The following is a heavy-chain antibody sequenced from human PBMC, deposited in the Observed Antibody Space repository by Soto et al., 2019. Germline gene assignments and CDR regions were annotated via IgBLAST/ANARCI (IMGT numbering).Heavy chain of an antibody. CDR1: GFTFSSYA. D-gene: IGHD5-12*01. CDR2: ISGSADST. V-gene: IGHV3-23*01. Sequence: GGSLRLSXVDSGFTFSSYAMTWVRQAPGKGLEWVSSISGSADSTYYADSVKGRFTISRDNSKNTLYLQMNSLRAEDTAVYYCAKDPSGHALGRGETWGQGTLVTVSS. CDR3: AKDPSGHALGRGET. J-gene: IGHJ5*02.